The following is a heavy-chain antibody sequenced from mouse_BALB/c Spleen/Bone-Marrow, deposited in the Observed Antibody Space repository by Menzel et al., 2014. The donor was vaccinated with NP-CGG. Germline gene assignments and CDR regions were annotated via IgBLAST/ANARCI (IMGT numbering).Heavy chain of an antibody. Sequence: EVQLQQSGAELVRSGASVKLSCTASGFNIKDYHMHWVKQRPEQGLEWIGWIDSENGDTEYAPKFQGKATMTADTSSNTAYLQLSSLTSEDTAVYYCNRYDWYFDVWGAGTTVTVSS. V-gene: IGHV14-4*02. J-gene: IGHJ1*01. CDR2: IDSENGDT. D-gene: IGHD2-14*01. CDR1: GFNIKDYH. CDR3: NRYDWYFDV.